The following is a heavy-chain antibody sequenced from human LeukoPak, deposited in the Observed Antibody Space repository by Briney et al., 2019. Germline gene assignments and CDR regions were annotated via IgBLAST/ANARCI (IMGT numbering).Heavy chain of an antibody. CDR3: ARAPSAAAGTSWFDP. V-gene: IGHV1-69*13. CDR1: GGTFSSYA. Sequence: SVKVSCKASGGTFSSYAISWVRQAPGQGLEWMGGIIPIFGTANYAQKFQGRVTITADESTSTTYMELSSLRSEDTAVYYCARAPSAAAGTSWFDPWGQGTLVTVSS. CDR2: IIPIFGTA. D-gene: IGHD6-13*01. J-gene: IGHJ5*02.